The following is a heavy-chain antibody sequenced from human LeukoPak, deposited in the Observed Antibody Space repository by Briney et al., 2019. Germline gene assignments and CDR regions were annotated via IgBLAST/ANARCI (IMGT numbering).Heavy chain of an antibody. Sequence: ASAKVSCKASRYTFTSYEINWGRPATGQGVEWMGWMNPKSGVTDYAQKFQGRVTMTRDTSISTAYMELRNLRSDDTAVYYCARANTPVLRYFEWLDSNYYYYYMDVWGKGTTVTNSS. J-gene: IGHJ6*03. CDR1: RYTFTSYE. D-gene: IGHD3-9*01. V-gene: IGHV1-8*01. CDR2: MNPKSGVT. CDR3: ARANTPVLRYFEWLDSNYYYYYMDV.